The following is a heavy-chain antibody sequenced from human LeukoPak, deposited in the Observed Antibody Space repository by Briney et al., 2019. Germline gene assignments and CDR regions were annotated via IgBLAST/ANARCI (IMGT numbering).Heavy chain of an antibody. Sequence: SETLSLTCTVSGGSISSYYWSWIRQPPGKGLEWIGYIYYSGSTKYNPSLKSRVTISVDTSKNQFSLKLTSVTAADTAVYYCARAQGSYYNVYWFDPWGQGTLVTVSS. CDR3: ARAQGSYYNVYWFDP. CDR2: IYYSGST. D-gene: IGHD3-10*01. J-gene: IGHJ5*02. V-gene: IGHV4-59*01. CDR1: GGSISSYY.